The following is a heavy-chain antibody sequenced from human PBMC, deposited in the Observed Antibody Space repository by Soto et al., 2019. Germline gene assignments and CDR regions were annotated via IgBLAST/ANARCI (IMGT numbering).Heavy chain of an antibody. CDR3: AGGVDEYYYYGMDV. V-gene: IGHV1-69*06. D-gene: IGHD3-3*01. CDR1: GGIFSSYG. Sequence: QVQLVQSEAEMKEPGSSVKVSCKASGGIFSSYGINWVRQAPGQGLKWMRGIIPVAVISGKANVAQRFQGRVTISADISTRTAYMELSGLTSDDTAVYYCAGGVDEYYYYGMDVWGQATAVIVSS. J-gene: IGHJ6*02. CDR2: IIPVAVISGKA.